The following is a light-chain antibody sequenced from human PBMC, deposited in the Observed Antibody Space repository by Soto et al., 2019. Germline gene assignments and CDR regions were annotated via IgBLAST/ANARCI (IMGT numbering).Light chain of an antibody. CDR1: QVISNN. J-gene: IGKJ3*01. CDR3: HQLNSYPRT. Sequence: IQLTQSPSSLSASVGDRVSITCRASQVISNNLAWYQQKPGKAHNLLIYAASTLQSGVPSRFSGSGSGIDFTLTISSLQPEDFATYYCHQLNSYPRTFGPGTKVDIK. CDR2: AAS. V-gene: IGKV1-9*01.